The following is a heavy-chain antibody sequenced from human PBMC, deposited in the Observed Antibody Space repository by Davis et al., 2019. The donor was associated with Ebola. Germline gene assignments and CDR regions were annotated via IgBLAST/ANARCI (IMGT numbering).Heavy chain of an antibody. Sequence: ASVKVSCKASGYTFTSYYMHWVRQAPGQGLEWMGIINPSGGSTSYAQKFQGRVTMTTDTSTSTAYMELRSLRSDDTAVYYCARGGTYYYDSSGYYMNYYYMDVWGKGTTVTVSS. CDR2: INPSGGST. J-gene: IGHJ6*03. CDR1: GYTFTSYY. V-gene: IGHV1-46*01. CDR3: ARGGTYYYDSSGYYMNYYYMDV. D-gene: IGHD3-22*01.